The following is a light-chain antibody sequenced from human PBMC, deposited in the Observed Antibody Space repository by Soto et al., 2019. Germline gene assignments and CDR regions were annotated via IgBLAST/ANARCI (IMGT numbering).Light chain of an antibody. CDR3: QQRRSWQVT. CDR2: DAS. Sequence: EIVLTQSPGTLSLSPGERATLSCRASQSVSSSYLAWYQQKPGQAPRLLIYDASNRATGIAPRFRGSGSGTDFTLTISSVEPEDFAVYYCQQRRSWQVTFGQGTRLEIK. CDR1: QSVSSSY. V-gene: IGKV3D-20*02. J-gene: IGKJ5*01.